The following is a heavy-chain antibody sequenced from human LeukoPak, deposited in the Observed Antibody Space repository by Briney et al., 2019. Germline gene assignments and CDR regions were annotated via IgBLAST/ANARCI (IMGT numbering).Heavy chain of an antibody. Sequence: GGSLRLSCAASGFPFSNYGMNWVRQAPGKGLEWVSGITGSGITTYYGDSVKGRFTISRDNSKNTVYLQMNSLRAEDTAVYYCARARRSFDYWGQGTLATVSS. V-gene: IGHV3-23*01. CDR1: GFPFSNYG. J-gene: IGHJ4*02. CDR2: ITGSGITT. CDR3: ARARRSFDY.